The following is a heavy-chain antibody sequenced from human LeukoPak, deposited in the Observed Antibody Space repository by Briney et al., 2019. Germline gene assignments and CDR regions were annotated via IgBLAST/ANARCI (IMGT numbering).Heavy chain of an antibody. CDR2: IYYSGST. CDR1: GGSISTYY. CDR3: ARGGPDYYDSSGFDY. V-gene: IGHV4-30-4*01. Sequence: PSETLSLTCSVSGGSISTYYWSWIRQPPGKGLEWIGYIYYSGSTYYNPSLKSRVTISVDTSKNQFSLKLSSVTAADTAVYYCARGGPDYYDSSGFDYWGQGTLVTVSS. D-gene: IGHD3-22*01. J-gene: IGHJ4*02.